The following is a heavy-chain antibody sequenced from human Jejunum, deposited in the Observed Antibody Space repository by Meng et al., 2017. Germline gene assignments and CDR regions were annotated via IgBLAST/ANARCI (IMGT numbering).Heavy chain of an antibody. CDR3: PSYDLFTGFGFDY. D-gene: IGHD3-9*01. Sequence: QVQLQESGPGLVKPSQTLSLTCTVSGGSISSGDYYWSWIRQPPGKGLEWIGYIYYSGNTYYNPSLKSRVTISVDTPKNQFSLKLSSVTAADTAVYYCPSYDLFTGFGFDYWGQGTLVTVSS. CDR2: IYYSGNT. J-gene: IGHJ4*02. CDR1: GGSISSGDYY. V-gene: IGHV4-30-4*01.